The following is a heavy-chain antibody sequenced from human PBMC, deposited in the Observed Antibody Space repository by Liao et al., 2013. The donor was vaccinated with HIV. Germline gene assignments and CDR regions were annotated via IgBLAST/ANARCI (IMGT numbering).Heavy chain of an antibody. J-gene: IGHJ6*03. V-gene: IGHV4-59*01. CDR1: GGSISSYY. D-gene: IGHD5-18*01. CDR2: IYYSGST. Sequence: QVQLQESGPGLVKPSETLSLTCTVSGGSISSYYWSWIRQSPGKGLEWIGYIYYSGSTNYNPSLKSRLTISLDTSKNQFSLKLSSVTAADTAVYYCARENAYNYGSYYYYYYMDVWAKGPRSPSP. CDR3: ARENAYNYGSYYYYYYMDV.